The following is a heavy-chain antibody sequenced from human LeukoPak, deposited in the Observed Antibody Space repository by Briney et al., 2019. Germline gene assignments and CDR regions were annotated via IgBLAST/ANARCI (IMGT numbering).Heavy chain of an antibody. J-gene: IGHJ4*02. CDR2: INHSGST. Sequence: SETLSLTCAVYGGSFSGYYWSWIRQPPGKGLEWIGEINHSGSTNYNPSPKSRVTISVDKSKNQFSLKLSSVTAADTAVYYCARGGRGEAAGFDYWGQGTLVTVSS. D-gene: IGHD6-13*01. CDR1: GGSFSGYY. V-gene: IGHV4-34*01. CDR3: ARGGRGEAAGFDY.